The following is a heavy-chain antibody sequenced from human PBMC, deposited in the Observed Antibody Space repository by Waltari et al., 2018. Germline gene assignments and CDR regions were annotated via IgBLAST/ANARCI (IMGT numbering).Heavy chain of an antibody. CDR3: ARAAAQTYGDYSSDLDY. Sequence: QVQLVQSGAEVKKPGASVTVSCKASGYTFTGYYMHCVRQAPGQGLEWMGRINPNSGGTNYAQKFQGRVTMTRDTSISTAYMELSRLRSDDTAVYYCARAAAQTYGDYSSDLDYWGQGTLVTVSS. J-gene: IGHJ4*02. CDR1: GYTFTGYY. D-gene: IGHD4-17*01. CDR2: INPNSGGT. V-gene: IGHV1-2*06.